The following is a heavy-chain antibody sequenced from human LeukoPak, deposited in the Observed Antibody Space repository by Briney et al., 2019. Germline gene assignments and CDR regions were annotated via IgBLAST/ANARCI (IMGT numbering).Heavy chain of an antibody. V-gene: IGHV4-34*01. Sequence: SETLSLTCAVYGGSFSGYYWRWIRQPPGKGLEWIGEINHSGSTNYNPSLKSRVTISVDTSKNQFSLKLSSVTAADTAVYYCAGKRWLQSLGFDYWGQGTLVTVSS. CDR2: INHSGST. CDR1: GGSFSGYY. CDR3: AGKRWLQSLGFDY. J-gene: IGHJ4*02. D-gene: IGHD5-12*01.